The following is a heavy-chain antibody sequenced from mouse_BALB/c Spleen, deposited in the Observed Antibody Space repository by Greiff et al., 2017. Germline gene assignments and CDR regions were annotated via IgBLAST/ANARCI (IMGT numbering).Heavy chain of an antibody. CDR3: ARYYGNYEGFYYYAMDY. CDR2: IWSGGST. V-gene: IGHV2-2*02. D-gene: IGHD2-1*01. Sequence: QVQLQQSGPGLVQPSQSLSITCTVSGFSLTSYGVHWVRQSPGKGLEWLGVIWSGGSTDYNAAFISRLSISKDNSKSQVFFKMNSLQANDTAIYYCARYYGNYEGFYYYAMDYWGQGTSVTVSS. CDR1: GFSLTSYG. J-gene: IGHJ4*01.